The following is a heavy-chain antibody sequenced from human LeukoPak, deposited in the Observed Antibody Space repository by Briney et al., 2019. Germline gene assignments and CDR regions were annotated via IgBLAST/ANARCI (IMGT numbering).Heavy chain of an antibody. CDR3: ASGSPYYYGMDV. V-gene: IGHV4-59*08. D-gene: IGHD1-26*01. CDR1: GGSISSYY. CDR2: IYYSGST. Sequence: SETLSLTCTVSGGSISSYYWSWIRQPPGKGLEWIGYIYYSGSTNYNPSLKSRVTISVDTSKNQFSLKLSSVTAADTAAYYCASGSPYYYGMDVWGQGTTVTVSS. J-gene: IGHJ6*02.